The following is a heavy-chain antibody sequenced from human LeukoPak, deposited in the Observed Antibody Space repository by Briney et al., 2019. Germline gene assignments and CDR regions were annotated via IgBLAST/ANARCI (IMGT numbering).Heavy chain of an antibody. D-gene: IGHD5-12*01. J-gene: IGHJ3*02. V-gene: IGHV4-39*01. CDR2: LYYSGNT. CDR3: ARQPPSGYDVAYDI. Sequence: SETLSLTCTVSGGSISSSRYYGGWIRQPPGKGLEWIGSLYYSGNTYYNPSLKSRVTISVDTSKNQFSLKLSSVTAADTAVYYCARQPPSGYDVAYDIWGQGTMVTVSS. CDR1: GGSISSSRYY.